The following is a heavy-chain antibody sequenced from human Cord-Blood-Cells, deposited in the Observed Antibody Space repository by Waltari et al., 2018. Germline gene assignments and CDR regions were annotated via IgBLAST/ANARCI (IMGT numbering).Heavy chain of an antibody. Sequence: QLQLQESGPGLVKPSETLSLTCTVSGGSISSSSYYWGWIRQPPGKGLEWIGSIYYSGSTYYNPSLKSRVTISVDTSKNQFSLKLSSVTAADTAVYYCARRDIVVVPAAIGGFRNAFDIWGQGTMVTVSS. J-gene: IGHJ3*02. V-gene: IGHV4-39*01. D-gene: IGHD2-2*02. CDR2: IYYSGST. CDR1: GGSISSSSYY. CDR3: ARRDIVVVPAAIGGFRNAFDI.